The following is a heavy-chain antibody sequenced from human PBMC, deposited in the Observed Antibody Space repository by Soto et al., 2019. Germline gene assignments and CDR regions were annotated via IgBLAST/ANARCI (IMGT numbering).Heavy chain of an antibody. CDR1: GGSISSYY. CDR2: IYYSGST. D-gene: IGHD6-13*01. CDR3: ARVWGAAAGANWFDP. J-gene: IGHJ5*02. V-gene: IGHV4-59*01. Sequence: SETLSLTCTVSGGSISSYYWSWIRQPPGKGLEWIGYIYYSGSTNYNPSLKSRVTISVDTSKNQFSLKLSSVTAADTAVYYCARVWGAAAGANWFDPWGQGTLVTVSS.